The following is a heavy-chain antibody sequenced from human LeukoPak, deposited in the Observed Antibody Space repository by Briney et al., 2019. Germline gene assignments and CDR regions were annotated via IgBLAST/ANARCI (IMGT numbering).Heavy chain of an antibody. Sequence: AGGSLRFSRAASGFTFSSYGMSWVRQAPGKGLEWVSAISGSGVGTYYADSVKGRFSISRDNSKNALYLQMTSLRAEDTAVYYCAKASHKYYYDSSDIDYWGQGTLVTVSS. V-gene: IGHV3-23*01. CDR3: AKASHKYYYDSSDIDY. CDR2: ISGSGVGT. CDR1: GFTFSSYG. J-gene: IGHJ4*02. D-gene: IGHD3-22*01.